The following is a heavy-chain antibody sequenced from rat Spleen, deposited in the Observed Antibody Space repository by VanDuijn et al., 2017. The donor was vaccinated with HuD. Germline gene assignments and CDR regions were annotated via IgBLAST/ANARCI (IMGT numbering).Heavy chain of an antibody. CDR3: ATAGTRISRFAQ. J-gene: IGHJ3*01. V-gene: IGHV5-19*01. Sequence: EVQLVESGGGLVQPGRSLKLSCAASGFTFSNYGMHWIRQAPTKGLEWVASISPTGGGTSYRDSVKGRFTISRVSAKNTLFLQMDSLRSEDTATYYCATAGTRISRFAQWGQGTLVTVSP. D-gene: IGHD1-4*01. CDR1: GFTFSNYG. CDR2: ISPTGGGT.